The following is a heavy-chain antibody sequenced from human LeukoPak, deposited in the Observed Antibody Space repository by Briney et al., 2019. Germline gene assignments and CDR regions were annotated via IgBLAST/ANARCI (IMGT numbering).Heavy chain of an antibody. V-gene: IGHV3-7*01. CDR3: ARDSASYGSGNYYYYMDV. J-gene: IGHJ6*03. Sequence: PGGSLRLSCAASGFTFSSYWMSWVRQAPGKGLEWVANIKQDGSEKYYVDSVKGRFTISRDNAKNSLYLQMNSLRAEDTAVYYCARDSASYGSGNYYYYMDVWGKGTTVTVSS. CDR2: IKQDGSEK. D-gene: IGHD3-10*01. CDR1: GFTFSSYW.